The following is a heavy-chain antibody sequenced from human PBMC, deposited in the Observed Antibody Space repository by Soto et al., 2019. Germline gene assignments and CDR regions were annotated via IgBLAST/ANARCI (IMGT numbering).Heavy chain of an antibody. CDR1: GGTFRNYA. V-gene: IGHV1-69*01. Sequence: QVQLVQSGAEVKKPGSSVKLSCKTSGGTFRNYAINWVRQAPGQGLAWMGGSIPVFGTANYAQTFQGRFTITADESTSTAYMELSSLRSEHTAVYYCAIPLPKQQLVRGAFDHWGQGTLVTVAP. J-gene: IGHJ4*02. D-gene: IGHD6-13*01. CDR2: SIPVFGTA. CDR3: AIPLPKQQLVRGAFDH.